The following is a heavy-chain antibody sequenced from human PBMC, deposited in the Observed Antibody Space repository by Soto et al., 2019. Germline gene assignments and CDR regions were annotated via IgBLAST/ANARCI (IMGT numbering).Heavy chain of an antibody. CDR3: ARDQAGYCTNGVCPPYYYYYGMDV. CDR1: GGTFSSYA. D-gene: IGHD2-8*01. V-gene: IGHV1-69*01. Sequence: QVQLVQSGAEVKKPGSSVKVSCKASGGTFSSYAISWVRQAPGQGLEWMGGIIPIFGTANYAQKFQGRVTITADESTSTAYMELSRLRSEDTAVYYCARDQAGYCTNGVCPPYYYYYGMDVWGQGTTVTVSS. CDR2: IIPIFGTA. J-gene: IGHJ6*02.